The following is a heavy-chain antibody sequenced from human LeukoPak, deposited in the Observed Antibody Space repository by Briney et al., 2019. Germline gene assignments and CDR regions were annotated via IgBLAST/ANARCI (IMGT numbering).Heavy chain of an antibody. CDR3: AYNRNFALDN. Sequence: SETLSLTCAVSGASIASHSWWSWVRQPPGKGLEWIGEVYHSGGANYKPSLKSRVTISVDTSRNHFSLKQTSVTAADTAVYFCAYNRNFALDNWGQGTLVTVSS. CDR1: GASIASHSW. D-gene: IGHD1-14*01. CDR2: VYHSGGA. V-gene: IGHV4/OR15-8*01. J-gene: IGHJ4*01.